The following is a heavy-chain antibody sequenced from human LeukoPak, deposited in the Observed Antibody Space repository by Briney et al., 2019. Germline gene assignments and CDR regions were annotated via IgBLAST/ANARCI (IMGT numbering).Heavy chain of an antibody. CDR2: INHSGST. CDR1: GGSFSGYY. J-gene: IGHJ4*02. D-gene: IGHD3-3*01. CDR3: ARAIFGVVIKLHPGRGFDY. Sequence: SETLSLTXAVYGGSFSGYYWSWIRQPPGKGLEWIGEINHSGSTNDNPSLKSRVTISVDTSKNQFSLKLSSVTAADTAVYYCARAIFGVVIKLHPGRGFDYWGQGTLVTVSS. V-gene: IGHV4-34*01.